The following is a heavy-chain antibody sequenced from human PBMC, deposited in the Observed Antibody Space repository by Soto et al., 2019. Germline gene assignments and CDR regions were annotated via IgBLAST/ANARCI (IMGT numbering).Heavy chain of an antibody. D-gene: IGHD3-3*01. CDR1: GGSISSYY. Sequence: SLTCTVSGGSISSYYWSWIRQPPGKGLEWIGYIYYSGSTYYNPSLKSRVTISVDTSKNQFSLKLSSVTAADTAVYYCARALTLYDFWSVPPPGYYFAYWGQGTLVTVSS. V-gene: IGHV4-59*01. CDR2: IYYSGST. J-gene: IGHJ4*02. CDR3: ARALTLYDFWSVPPPGYYFAY.